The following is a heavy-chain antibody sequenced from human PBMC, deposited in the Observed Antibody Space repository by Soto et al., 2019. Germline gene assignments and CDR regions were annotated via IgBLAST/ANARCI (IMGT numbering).Heavy chain of an antibody. D-gene: IGHD6-13*01. V-gene: IGHV4-39*02. CDR1: GGSISSSSYY. Sequence: QLQLQESGPGLVKPSETLSLTCTVSGGSISSSSYYWGWIHQPPGKGLEWIGSIYYSGSTYYNPSLKSRVTISVDTSKNQFSLKLSSVTAADTAVYYCAREGRGAAAGMFPPGWFDPWGQGTLVTVSS. CDR2: IYYSGST. J-gene: IGHJ5*02. CDR3: AREGRGAAAGMFPPGWFDP.